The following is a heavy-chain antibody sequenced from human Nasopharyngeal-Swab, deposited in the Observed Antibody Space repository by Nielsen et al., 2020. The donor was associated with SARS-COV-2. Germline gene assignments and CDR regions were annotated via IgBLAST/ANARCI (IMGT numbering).Heavy chain of an antibody. CDR1: GFTFSSYW. D-gene: IGHD3-22*01. CDR2: INSDGSST. CDR3: ARTYYYDSKAAFDI. V-gene: IGHV3-74*01. J-gene: IGHJ3*02. Sequence: GESLKISCAASGFTFSSYWMHWVRQAPGKGLVWVSRINSDGSSTSYADSVKGRFTISRDNAKNTLYLQMNSLRAEDTAVYYCARTYYYDSKAAFDIWGQGTMVTVSS.